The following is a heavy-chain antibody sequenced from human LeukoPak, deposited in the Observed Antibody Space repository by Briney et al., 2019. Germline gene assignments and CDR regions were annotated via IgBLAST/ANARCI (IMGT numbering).Heavy chain of an antibody. D-gene: IGHD6-19*01. J-gene: IGHJ4*02. Sequence: GGSLRLSCAASGFTFSSYGMHWVRQAPGKGLEWVSVIYSGGSTYYADSVKGRFTISRDNSKNTLYLQMNSLRAEDTAVYYCATAVAGIGAFDYWGQGTLVTVSS. V-gene: IGHV3-66*01. CDR3: ATAVAGIGAFDY. CDR1: GFTFSSYG. CDR2: IYSGGST.